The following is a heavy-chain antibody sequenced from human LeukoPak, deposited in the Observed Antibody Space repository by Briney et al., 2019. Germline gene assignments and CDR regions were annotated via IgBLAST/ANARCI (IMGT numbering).Heavy chain of an antibody. CDR2: ISSSGNTI. V-gene: IGHV3-11*01. J-gene: IGHJ1*01. Sequence: GGSLRLSCTASGFTFSDYYMSWIRQAPGKGLEWVSYISSSGNTIYYADSVKGRFTISRDNAKNSLYLQMNSLRADDTAVYYCARETGSSWNEYFQPWGQGTLVTVSS. CDR3: ARETGSSWNEYFQP. CDR1: GFTFSDYY. D-gene: IGHD6-13*01.